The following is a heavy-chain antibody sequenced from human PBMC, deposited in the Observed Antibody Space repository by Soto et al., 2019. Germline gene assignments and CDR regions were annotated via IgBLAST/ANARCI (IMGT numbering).Heavy chain of an antibody. CDR3: STRAYDTNGYYRFDP. CDR1: GGSFSGRS. D-gene: IGHD3-22*01. J-gene: IGHJ5*01. V-gene: IGHV4-34*01. CDR2: INHSGRV. Sequence: PSETLSLTCAVYGGSFSGRSWTWIRQSPGKGLGWIGDINHSGRVNYSPSLKSRVTISLDTSKNQFSLTLSAVTAADTAMYYCSTRAYDTNGYYRFDPWGQGTLVTVSS.